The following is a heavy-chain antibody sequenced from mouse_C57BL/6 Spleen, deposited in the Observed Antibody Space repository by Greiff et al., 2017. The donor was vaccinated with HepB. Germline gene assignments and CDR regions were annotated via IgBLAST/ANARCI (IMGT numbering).Heavy chain of an antibody. CDR3: TTSYVSPFAY. Sequence: EVQLQQSGAELVRPGASVKLSCTASGYNIKDDYMHWVKQRPEQGLEWIGRIDPENGDTEYATKFQGKATITADTSSNTAYLQLRSLTSEDTAVYYWTTSYVSPFAYWGQGTLVTGSA. CDR1: GYNIKDDY. D-gene: IGHD1-1*01. J-gene: IGHJ3*01. CDR2: IDPENGDT. V-gene: IGHV14-4*01.